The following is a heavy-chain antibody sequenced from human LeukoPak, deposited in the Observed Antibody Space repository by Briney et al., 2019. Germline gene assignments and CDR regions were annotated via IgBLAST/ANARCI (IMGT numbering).Heavy chain of an antibody. J-gene: IGHJ6*02. D-gene: IGHD3-9*01. V-gene: IGHV7-4-1*02. CDR1: GYTFTGYY. CDR2: INTNTGNP. CDR3: AREFPKTDWLLPCYYYYGMDV. Sequence: ASVKVSCKASGYTFTGYYMHWVRQAPGQGLEWMGWINTNTGNPTYAQGFTGRFVFSLDTSVSTAYLQISSLKAEDTAVYYCAREFPKTDWLLPCYYYYGMDVWGQGTTVTVSS.